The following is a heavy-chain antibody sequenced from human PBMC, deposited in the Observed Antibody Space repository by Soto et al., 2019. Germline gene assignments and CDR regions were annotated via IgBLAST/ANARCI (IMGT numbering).Heavy chain of an antibody. D-gene: IGHD7-27*01. CDR1: GYTFTSYD. CDR3: ASLHWANYYYYGMDV. J-gene: IGHJ6*02. Sequence: QVQLVQSGAEVKKPGASVKVSCKASGYTFTSYDINWVRQATGHGLEWMGWMNPNSGNTGYAQKFQGRVTMTRNTSISTDYMELSSLRSEDTAVYYCASLHWANYYYYGMDVWGQGTTVTVSS. V-gene: IGHV1-8*01. CDR2: MNPNSGNT.